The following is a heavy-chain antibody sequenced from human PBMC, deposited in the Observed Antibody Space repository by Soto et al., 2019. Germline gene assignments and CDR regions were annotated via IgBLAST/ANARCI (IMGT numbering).Heavy chain of an antibody. CDR1: GGSISSGDYY. CDR3: ARENGGYYDSSGYYYVGDNWFDP. V-gene: IGHV4-30-4*02. J-gene: IGHJ5*02. Sequence: SETLSLTCTVSGGSISSGDYYWSWIRQPPGKGLEWIGYIYYSGSTNYNPSLKSRVTISVDTSKNQFSLKLSSVTAADTAVYYCARENGGYYDSSGYYYVGDNWFDPWGQGTLVTVSS. CDR2: IYYSGST. D-gene: IGHD3-22*01.